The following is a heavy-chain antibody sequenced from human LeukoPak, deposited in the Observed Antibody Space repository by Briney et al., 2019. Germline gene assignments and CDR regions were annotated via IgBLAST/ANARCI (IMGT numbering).Heavy chain of an antibody. J-gene: IGHJ4*02. CDR2: IYYSGST. Sequence: SETLSLTCTVSGYSISSGYYWGWIRQPPGKGLEWIGSIYYSGSTYYNPSLKSRVTISVDTSKNQFSLKLSSVTAADTAVYYCARDSSSGYYYHYFDYWGQGTLVTVSS. D-gene: IGHD3-22*01. V-gene: IGHV4-38-2*02. CDR3: ARDSSSGYYYHYFDY. CDR1: GYSISSGYY.